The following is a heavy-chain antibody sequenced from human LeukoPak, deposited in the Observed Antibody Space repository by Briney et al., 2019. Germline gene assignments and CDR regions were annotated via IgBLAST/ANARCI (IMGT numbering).Heavy chain of an antibody. CDR2: IIAILGIA. D-gene: IGHD2-2*01. CDR3: ARQGYCSSTSCRELYYYGMDL. V-gene: IGHV1-69*04. CDR1: GGTFSSYA. Sequence: SVKVSCKASGGTFSSYAISWVRQAPGQGLEWMGRIIAILGIANYAQKFQGRVTITADKSTSTAYMELSSLRSEDTAVYYCARQGYCSSTSCRELYYYGMDLWGQGTTVTVSS. J-gene: IGHJ6*02.